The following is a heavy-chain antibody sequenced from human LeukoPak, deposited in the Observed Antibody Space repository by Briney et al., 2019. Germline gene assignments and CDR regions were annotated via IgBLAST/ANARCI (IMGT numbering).Heavy chain of an antibody. CDR1: GFTFSDYY. J-gene: IGHJ5*02. Sequence: GGSLRLPCAASGFTFSDYYMSWIRQAPGKGLEWVSYISTTSSYTDYADSVKGRFTISRDNAKNLLYLQMNSLRPDDTAVYYCARDWYCSSSICYTDRNWFDPWGQGTLVTVSS. V-gene: IGHV3-11*05. CDR3: ARDWYCSSSICYTDRNWFDP. CDR2: ISTTSSYT. D-gene: IGHD2-2*02.